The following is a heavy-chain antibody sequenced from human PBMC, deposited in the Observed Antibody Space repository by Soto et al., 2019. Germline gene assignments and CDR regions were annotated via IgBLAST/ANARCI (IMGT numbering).Heavy chain of an antibody. CDR2: IYWDDDK. CDR1: GFSLSTSGVG. J-gene: IGHJ4*02. Sequence: QITLKESGPTLVKPTQTLTLTCTFSGFSLSTSGVGVGWIRQPPGKALEWLALIYWDDDKRYSPSLKSRLTITKDISKNQVVFTMTNMDPVDTATYYCAHARWHPGCFDYWGQGTLVTVSS. V-gene: IGHV2-5*02. CDR3: AHARWHPGCFDY. D-gene: IGHD2-15*01.